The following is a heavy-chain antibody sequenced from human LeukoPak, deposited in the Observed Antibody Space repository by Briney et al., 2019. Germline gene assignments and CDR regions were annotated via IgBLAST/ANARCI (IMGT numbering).Heavy chain of an antibody. CDR2: ISYDGSNK. V-gene: IGHV3-30-3*01. CDR3: ARDGSSGWTWYFDY. D-gene: IGHD6-19*01. CDR1: GLTFSSYA. Sequence: GGSLRLSCAASGLTFSSYAMHWVRQAPGKGLEWVAVISYDGSNKYYAYSVKGRFTISRDNSKNTLYLQMNSLRAEDTAVYYCARDGSSGWTWYFDYWGQGTLVTVSS. J-gene: IGHJ4*02.